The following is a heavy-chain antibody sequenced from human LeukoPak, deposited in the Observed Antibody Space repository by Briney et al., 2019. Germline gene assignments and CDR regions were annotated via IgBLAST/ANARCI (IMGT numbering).Heavy chain of an antibody. V-gene: IGHV4-61*02. CDR3: ASSLYGDFDY. J-gene: IGHJ4*02. CDR1: GGSISSDVYY. D-gene: IGHD4-17*01. CDR2: IYSSGST. Sequence: SQTLSLTCTVSGGSISSDVYYWSWIRQPAGKGLEWIGRIYSSGSTNYNPSLKSRVTISVDTSKKQFSLKLSSVTAADTAVYYCASSLYGDFDYWGQGTLVTVSS.